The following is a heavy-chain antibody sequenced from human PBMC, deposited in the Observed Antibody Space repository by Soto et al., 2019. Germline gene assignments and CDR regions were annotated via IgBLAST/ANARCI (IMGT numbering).Heavy chain of an antibody. J-gene: IGHJ5*01. CDR2: IYKSTTT. Sequence: SETLSLTCSGSGDSISTVDYFWAWIRQPPGQALEYIGYIYKSTTTYYNPSFESRVAISLDTSKSQFSLTVTSVTAADTAVYFCARGRYCLTGRCFPNWFDSWGQGTLVTVS. CDR1: GDSISTVDYF. V-gene: IGHV4-30-4*01. CDR3: ARGRYCLTGRCFPNWFDS. D-gene: IGHD2-15*01.